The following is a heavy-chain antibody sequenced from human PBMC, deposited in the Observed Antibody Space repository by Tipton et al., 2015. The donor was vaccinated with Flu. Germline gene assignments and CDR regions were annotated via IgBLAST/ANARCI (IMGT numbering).Heavy chain of an antibody. V-gene: IGHV1-69*09. J-gene: IGHJ6*02. CDR3: ARGDYGSGSPRDYYYYYGMGV. CDR1: GGTFSSYA. CDR2: IIPILGIA. D-gene: IGHD3-10*01. Sequence: QVQLVQSGAEVKKPGSSVKVSCKASGGTFSSYAIHWVRKAPGQGLEWMGGIIPILGIANHAQKFQGRVTITADKTTSTAYMERSRLRSEDTAVYYCARGDYGSGSPRDYYYYYGMGVWCQGTTVTVSS.